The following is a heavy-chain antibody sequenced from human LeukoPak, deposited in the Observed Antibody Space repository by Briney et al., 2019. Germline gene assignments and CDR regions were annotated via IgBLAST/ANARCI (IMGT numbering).Heavy chain of an antibody. Sequence: GGSLRLSCAGSEFTFSSYSMHWVRQAPGKGLEWVSSIDGSSSDIYYADSVKGRFTISRDNAKNSLYLQMNSLRAEDTAVYYCAAADDILTGYYFRSWGQGTLVTVSS. D-gene: IGHD3-9*01. CDR3: AAADDILTGYYFRS. J-gene: IGHJ4*02. CDR1: EFTFSSYS. CDR2: IDGSSSDI. V-gene: IGHV3-21*01.